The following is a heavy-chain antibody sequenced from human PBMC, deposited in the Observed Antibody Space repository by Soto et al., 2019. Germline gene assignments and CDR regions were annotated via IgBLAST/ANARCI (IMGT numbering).Heavy chain of an antibody. V-gene: IGHV3-9*01. D-gene: IGHD3-22*01. J-gene: IGHJ1*01. CDR3: AKDKGSSGYYPEYFQH. CDR2: ISWNSGSI. CDR1: GFTFDDYA. Sequence: DVQLVESGGGLVQPGRSLRLSCAASGFTFDDYAMHWVRQAPGKGLEWVSGISWNSGSIGYADSVKGRFTISRDNAKNSLYLQMNSLRAEDTALYYCAKDKGSSGYYPEYFQHWGQGTLVTVSS.